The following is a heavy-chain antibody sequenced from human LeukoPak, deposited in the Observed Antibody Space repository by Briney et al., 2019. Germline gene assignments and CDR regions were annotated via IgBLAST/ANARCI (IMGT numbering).Heavy chain of an antibody. J-gene: IGHJ4*02. Sequence: GESLRLSCSASGFTFSDYYMSWIRQAPGKGLEWIAYITRDNTIFYTDSVKGRFTISRDNAEKSLFLQMNSLRAEDTAMYYCARSGYFTSGSYADYWGQGTLVIVSS. V-gene: IGHV3-11*01. CDR1: GFTFSDYY. CDR2: ITRDNTI. CDR3: ARSGYFTSGSYADY. D-gene: IGHD3-10*01.